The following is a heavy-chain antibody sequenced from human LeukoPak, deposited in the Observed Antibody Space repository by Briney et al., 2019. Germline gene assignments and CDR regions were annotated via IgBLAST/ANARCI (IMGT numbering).Heavy chain of an antibody. J-gene: IGHJ3*02. V-gene: IGHV4-61*02. CDR1: GGSISSGSYY. D-gene: IGHD4-23*01. CDR3: ARDSTVVTGLDAFDI. Sequence: TSETLSLTCTVSGGSISSGSYYWSWIRQPAGKGLEWIGRIYTSGSTNYNPSLKSRVTISVDTSKNQFSLKLSSVTAADTAVYYCARDSTVVTGLDAFDIWGQGTMVTVSS. CDR2: IYTSGST.